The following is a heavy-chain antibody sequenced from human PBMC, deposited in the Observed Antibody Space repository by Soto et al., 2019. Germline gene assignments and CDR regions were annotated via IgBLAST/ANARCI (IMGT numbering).Heavy chain of an antibody. D-gene: IGHD3-10*01. CDR3: AKDLGTMDYYYGMDV. J-gene: IGHJ6*02. Sequence: SGGSLRLSCAASGFTFDDYTMHWVRQAPGKGLEWVSLISWDGGSTYYADSVKGRFTISRDNSKNSLYLQMNSLRTEDTALYYCAKDLGTMDYYYGMDVWGQGTTVTVSS. CDR1: GFTFDDYT. CDR2: ISWDGGST. V-gene: IGHV3-43*01.